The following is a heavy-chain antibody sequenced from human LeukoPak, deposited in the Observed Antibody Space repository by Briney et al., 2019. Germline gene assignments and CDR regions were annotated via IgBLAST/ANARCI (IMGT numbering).Heavy chain of an antibody. CDR3: ARGDCSSTICYSPMDV. CDR1: GGSISSYY. Sequence: SETLSLTCTVSGGSISSYYWSWIRQPPGKGLEWIGYIYYSGSTKYNPSLKSRVTISVDTSKTQFSLKVHSVTAADTAVYYCARGDCSSTICYSPMDVWGKGTTVTVSS. J-gene: IGHJ6*03. V-gene: IGHV4-59*08. D-gene: IGHD2-2*01. CDR2: IYYSGST.